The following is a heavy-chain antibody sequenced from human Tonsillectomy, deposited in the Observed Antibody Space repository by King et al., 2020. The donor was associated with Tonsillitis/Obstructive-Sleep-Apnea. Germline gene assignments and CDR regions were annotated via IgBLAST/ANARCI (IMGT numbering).Heavy chain of an antibody. D-gene: IGHD2-15*01. CDR3: ASVYCSGGSCPHYYYMDV. CDR2: IYGGGST. CDR1: GFTVSNDY. V-gene: IGHV3-53*01. Sequence: EVQLVESGGGLIQPGGSLRLSCVVSGFTVSNDYMSWVRQAPGKGLEWVSVIYGGGSTYYADSVKGRVHISRDESKNTVYLQMNSLRVEDAAVDYCASVYCSGGSCPHYYYMDVWGKGTTVSVS. J-gene: IGHJ6*03.